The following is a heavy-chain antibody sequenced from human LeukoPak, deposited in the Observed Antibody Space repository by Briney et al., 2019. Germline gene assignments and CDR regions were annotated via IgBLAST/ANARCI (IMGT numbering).Heavy chain of an antibody. D-gene: IGHD2-15*01. CDR3: AKSTSELGYCSGGSCYSGYYFDY. V-gene: IGHV3-23*01. CDR1: EFTFVRYA. Sequence: GGSLRLSCAASEFTFVRYAMNWVRQAPGKGLEWVSAISGSGGSTYYADSVKGRFTISRDNSKNTLYLQVNSLRAEDTAVYYCAKSTSELGYCSGGSCYSGYYFDYWGQGTLVTVSS. CDR2: ISGSGGST. J-gene: IGHJ4*02.